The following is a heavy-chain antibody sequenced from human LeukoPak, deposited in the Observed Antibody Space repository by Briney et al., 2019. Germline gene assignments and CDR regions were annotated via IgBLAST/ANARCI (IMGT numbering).Heavy chain of an antibody. CDR3: VSSTGQQFIPYDY. J-gene: IGHJ4*01. V-gene: IGHV3-66*02. Sequence: GGPLRLSCAASGINVTTNYMTWIRQAPGKGLEWVSLIYGDNAAYYAESVRGRFIISRDNLKNSLFLQMNSLRPEDTALYYCVSSTGQQFIPYDYWGHGTHVTVSS. CDR2: IYGDNAA. CDR1: GINVTTNY. D-gene: IGHD6-13*01.